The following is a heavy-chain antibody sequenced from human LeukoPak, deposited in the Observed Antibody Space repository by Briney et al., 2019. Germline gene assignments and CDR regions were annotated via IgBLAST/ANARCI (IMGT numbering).Heavy chain of an antibody. Sequence: SPRQSPTRAVYGGLFSGHYWSWIRLHPGKGLESLGEIDRSGSTNYNPSLKSRVTISVDTSKNQFSLKLSSVTAADTAVYYCARQGYSSSWYIYFDYWGQGTLVTVSS. J-gene: IGHJ4*02. V-gene: IGHV4-34*01. D-gene: IGHD6-13*01. CDR1: GGLFSGHY. CDR3: ARQGYSSSWYIYFDY. CDR2: IDRSGST.